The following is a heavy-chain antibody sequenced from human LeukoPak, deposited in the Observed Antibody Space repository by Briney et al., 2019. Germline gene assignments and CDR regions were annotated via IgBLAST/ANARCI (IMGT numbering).Heavy chain of an antibody. CDR3: ARRVGTSWHFDY. Sequence: GESLKISCEASGYSFSTYWIVWVRQMPGKGLEWTGIIYPGDSDTRYSPSFQGQVTISADKSISTAYLQWSSLKASDTAIYYCARRVGTSWHFDYWGQGTLVTVSS. V-gene: IGHV5-51*01. D-gene: IGHD6-13*01. CDR2: IYPGDSDT. J-gene: IGHJ4*02. CDR1: GYSFSTYW.